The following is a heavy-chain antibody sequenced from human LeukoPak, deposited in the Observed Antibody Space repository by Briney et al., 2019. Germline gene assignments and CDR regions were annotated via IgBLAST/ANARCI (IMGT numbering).Heavy chain of an antibody. V-gene: IGHV4-38-2*02. Sequence: SETLSLTCTVSGYSISSGYYWGWIRQPPGKGLEWIGSIYHSGSTYYNPSLKSRVTISIDTSKNQFYLKLSSLTAADTAVYYCARRDDSSGYHKIFDYWGPGTLVTVSS. CDR3: ARRDDSSGYHKIFDY. CDR1: GYSISSGYY. CDR2: IYHSGST. D-gene: IGHD3-22*01. J-gene: IGHJ4*02.